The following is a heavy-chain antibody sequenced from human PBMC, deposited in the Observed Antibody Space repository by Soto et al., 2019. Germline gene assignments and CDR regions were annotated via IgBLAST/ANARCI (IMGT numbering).Heavy chain of an antibody. D-gene: IGHD6-13*01. J-gene: IGHJ6*02. Sequence: QVQLVESGGGVVQPGRSLRLSCAASGFTFSTYAMHWVRQAPGRGLEWVAIISNDGTKNYDAESVRGRFTISRDNSKNTLYLQMNSLRTEDTAEYYCARDRGSIASGAYFYYQYGMDVWGQGTTVTVSS. CDR2: ISNDGTKN. V-gene: IGHV3-30-3*01. CDR3: ARDRGSIASGAYFYYQYGMDV. CDR1: GFTFSTYA.